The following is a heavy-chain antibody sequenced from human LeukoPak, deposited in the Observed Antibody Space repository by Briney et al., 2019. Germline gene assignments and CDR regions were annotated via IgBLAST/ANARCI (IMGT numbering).Heavy chain of an antibody. V-gene: IGHV4-30-2*01. CDR3: TRSKWLQFIYFDY. D-gene: IGHD5-24*01. J-gene: IGHJ4*02. Sequence: PSETLSLTCAVSGGSISSGGYSWSWIRQPPGKGLEWIGYIYHSGSTYYNPSLKSRVTISVDRSKNQFSLKLSSVTAADTAVYYCTRSKWLQFIYFDYWGQGTLVTVSS. CDR1: GGSISSGGYS. CDR2: IYHSGST.